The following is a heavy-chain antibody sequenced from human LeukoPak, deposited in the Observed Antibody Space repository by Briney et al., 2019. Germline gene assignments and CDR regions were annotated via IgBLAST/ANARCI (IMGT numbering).Heavy chain of an antibody. CDR2: ITTNGAST. CDR3: AGWSYY. Sequence: PGGSLRLSCVASGFMFSDYYMTWIRQAPGKGLEWISYITTNGASTYYATSVKGRFTISRDNAKNSLYLQMNSLRAEDTAVYYCAGWSYYWGQGTLVTVSS. CDR1: GFMFSDYY. J-gene: IGHJ4*02. V-gene: IGHV3-11*04.